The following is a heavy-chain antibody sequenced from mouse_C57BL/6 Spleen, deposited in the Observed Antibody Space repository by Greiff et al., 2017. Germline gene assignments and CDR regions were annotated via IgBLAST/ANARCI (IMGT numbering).Heavy chain of an antibody. CDR1: GYTFTSYW. V-gene: IGHV1-53*01. Sequence: QVQPQQPGTQLVKPGASVKLSCKASGYTFTSYWMHWVKQRPGQGLEWIGNINPSNGGTNYNEKFKSKATLTVDKSSSTAYMQLSSLTSEDSAVYYGARLITTVVATRYFDVWGTGTTVTVSS. CDR2: INPSNGGT. D-gene: IGHD1-1*01. J-gene: IGHJ1*03. CDR3: ARLITTVVATRYFDV.